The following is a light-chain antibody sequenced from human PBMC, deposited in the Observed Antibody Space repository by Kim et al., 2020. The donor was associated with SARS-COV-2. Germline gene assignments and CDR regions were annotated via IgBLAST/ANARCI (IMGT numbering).Light chain of an antibody. CDR3: QQYNNLTPYT. Sequence: EIVMTQSPATLSVSPGERATLSCRASQSVNTNLAWYQQQPGQAPRLLIYSASTRANGIPARFSGSGSGTEFTLTISSLQSEDFAVYYCQQYNNLTPYTFGQGTKLQI. CDR1: QSVNTN. J-gene: IGKJ2*01. CDR2: SAS. V-gene: IGKV3-15*01.